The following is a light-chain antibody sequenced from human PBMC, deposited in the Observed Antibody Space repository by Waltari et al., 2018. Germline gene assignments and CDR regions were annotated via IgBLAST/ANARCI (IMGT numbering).Light chain of an antibody. V-gene: IGKV4-1*01. J-gene: IGKJ2*01. CDR3: QQYYSRHSYT. CDR2: WAS. CDR1: QSLLYTSNYKNY. Sequence: DFMMTQSPDSLAVSLGERATINCKSSQSLLYTSNYKNYLAWYQQKPGQPPKLLIYWASTRESGVPDRFSGSGSGTDFTLTISSLQAEDVAVYYCQQYYSRHSYTFGQGTKLEIK.